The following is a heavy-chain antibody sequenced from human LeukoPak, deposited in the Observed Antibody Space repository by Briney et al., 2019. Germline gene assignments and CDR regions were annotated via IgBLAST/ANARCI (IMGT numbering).Heavy chain of an antibody. D-gene: IGHD5-18*01. CDR2: IYPNGNT. V-gene: IGHV3-66*04. Sequence: PGGSLRLSCAASGFTVSSNYMNWVRQAPGKGLEWVPMIYPNGNTFYTDSVKGRFTISRDNSKNTLDPQMSSLRAEDTAVYYCARRGHGYGSPFDYWGQGTLVTVSS. J-gene: IGHJ4*02. CDR3: ARRGHGYGSPFDY. CDR1: GFTVSSNY.